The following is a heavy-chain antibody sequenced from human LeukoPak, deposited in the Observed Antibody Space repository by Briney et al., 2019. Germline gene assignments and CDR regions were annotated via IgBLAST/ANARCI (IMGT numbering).Heavy chain of an antibody. CDR3: AKDRYCSSTSCFGSNWFDP. CDR1: GFAFSSYA. CDR2: IDGGGGRT. Sequence: GGSLRLSCTASGFAFSSYAMSWVRQAPGVGLEWVSAIDGGGGRTWHADSVRGRFTISRDNSKNTLFMQMNSLRAEDTAVYYCAKDRYCSSTSCFGSNWFDPWGQGTLVTVSS. D-gene: IGHD2-2*01. J-gene: IGHJ5*02. V-gene: IGHV3-23*01.